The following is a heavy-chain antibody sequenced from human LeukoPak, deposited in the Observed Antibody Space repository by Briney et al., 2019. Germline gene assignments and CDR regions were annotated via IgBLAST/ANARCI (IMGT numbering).Heavy chain of an antibody. Sequence: PGGSLGLSCAASGFTFSSYGMHWVRQAPGKGLEWVAFIRYDGSNKYYADSVKGRFTISRDNSKNTLYLQMNSLRAEDTAVYYCAKDANSGYDYVGVLDYWGQGTLVTVSS. J-gene: IGHJ4*02. D-gene: IGHD5-12*01. CDR3: AKDANSGYDYVGVLDY. CDR2: IRYDGSNK. V-gene: IGHV3-30*02. CDR1: GFTFSSYG.